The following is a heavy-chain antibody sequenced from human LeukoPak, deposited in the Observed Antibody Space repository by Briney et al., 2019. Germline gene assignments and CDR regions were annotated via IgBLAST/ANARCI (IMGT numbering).Heavy chain of an antibody. Sequence: SETLSLTCTVSGDSISSSSYYWGWIRQPPGKGLEWIGSIYYSGSTYYNPSLKSRVTISVDTSKNQFSLKLSSVTAADTAVYYCARLSSSSSEDYWGQGTLVTVSS. V-gene: IGHV4-39*01. CDR2: IYYSGST. CDR1: GDSISSSSYY. J-gene: IGHJ4*02. D-gene: IGHD6-13*01. CDR3: ARLSSSSSEDY.